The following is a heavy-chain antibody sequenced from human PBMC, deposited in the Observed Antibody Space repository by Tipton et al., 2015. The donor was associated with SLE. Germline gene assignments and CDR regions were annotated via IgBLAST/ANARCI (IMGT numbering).Heavy chain of an antibody. CDR3: ARGYCSGGSCYPVNAFDI. J-gene: IGHJ3*02. V-gene: IGHV4-4*07. CDR2: IYTSGST. D-gene: IGHD2-15*01. CDR1: GGSISSYY. Sequence: TLSLTCTVSGGSISSYYWSWIRQPAGKGLEWIGRIYTSGSTNYNPSLKSRVTMSVDTSKNQFSLKLSSVTAADTAVYYCARGYCSGGSCYPVNAFDIWGQGTKVTVSS.